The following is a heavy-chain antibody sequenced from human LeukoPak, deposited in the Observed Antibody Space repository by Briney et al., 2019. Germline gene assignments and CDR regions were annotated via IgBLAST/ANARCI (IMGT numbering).Heavy chain of an antibody. CDR3: TRGPSKDGEYFHH. Sequence: GGSLRLSCAASGLTFSRSEVNWVRQAPGKGLEWVSYINSRSSYTNYADSVRGRFTISRDNAKNSLFLQMNSLIPEDTAVYYFTRGPSKDGEYFHHWGQGTLVTVSS. CDR1: GLTFSRSE. D-gene: IGHD2-2*01. J-gene: IGHJ1*01. CDR2: INSRSSYT. V-gene: IGHV3-48*03.